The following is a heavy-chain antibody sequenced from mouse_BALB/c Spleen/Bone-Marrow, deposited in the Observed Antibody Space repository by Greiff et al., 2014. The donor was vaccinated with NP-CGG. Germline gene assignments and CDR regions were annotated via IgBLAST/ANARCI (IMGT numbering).Heavy chain of an antibody. CDR3: ARTTTATSY. V-gene: IGHV1-77*01. CDR2: IYPGSDNT. Sequence: QVQLQQSGAEPARPGASVKLSCKASGYTFTDYYINWMKQRTGQGLEWIGEIYPGSDNTYYNEKFKGKATLTADKSSSTTYMQLSSLTSEDSAVYFCARTTTATSYWGQGTLVTVSA. J-gene: IGHJ3*01. D-gene: IGHD1-2*01. CDR1: GYTFTDYY.